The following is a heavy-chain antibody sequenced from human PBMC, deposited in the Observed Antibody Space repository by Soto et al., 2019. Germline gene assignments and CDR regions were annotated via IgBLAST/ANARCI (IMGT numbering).Heavy chain of an antibody. CDR3: ARDSQGVVLFDY. V-gene: IGHV1-46*01. CDR2: INPSGGTT. CDR1: GYTFTSDY. Sequence: ASVKGSCKAAGYTFTSDYIHWVRQAPGQGLEWMGIINPSGGTTSYAQTFQGRVTMTRDTSTSTVYMDLSSLRSDDTAVYYCARDSQGVVLFDYWGQGTLVTVSS. D-gene: IGHD2-15*01. J-gene: IGHJ4*02.